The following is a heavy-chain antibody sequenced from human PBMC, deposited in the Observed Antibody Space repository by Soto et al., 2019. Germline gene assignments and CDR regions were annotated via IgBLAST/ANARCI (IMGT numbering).Heavy chain of an antibody. J-gene: IGHJ6*03. V-gene: IGHV1-3*01. Sequence: ASVKVSCKASGYSFSTFAIHWVRQAPGQRLEWMGLINASDGSTKYAEKFQGRVTMTRDTSTSTAYMDLSSLRSEDTAVYYCARQPTYYYYYYMDVWGKGTTVTVSS. CDR1: GYSFSTFA. D-gene: IGHD4-17*01. CDR3: ARQPTYYYYYYMDV. CDR2: INASDGST.